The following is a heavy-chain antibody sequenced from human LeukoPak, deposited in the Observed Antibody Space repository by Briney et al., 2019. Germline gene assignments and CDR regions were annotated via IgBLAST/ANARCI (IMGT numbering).Heavy chain of an antibody. V-gene: IGHV3-11*04. D-gene: IGHD3-16*01. CDR1: GFTSSDYY. CDR2: ISSSGSTI. Sequence: GGSLRLSCAASGFTSSDYYMSWIRQAPRKGLEWVSYISSSGSTIYYADSVKGRFTISRDNAKNSLYLQMNSLRAEDTAVYYCARAATTFRNWFDPWGQGTLVTVSS. CDR3: ARAATTFRNWFDP. J-gene: IGHJ5*02.